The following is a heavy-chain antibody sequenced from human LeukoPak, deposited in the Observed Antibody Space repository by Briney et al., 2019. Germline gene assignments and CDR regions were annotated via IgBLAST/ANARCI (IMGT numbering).Heavy chain of an antibody. CDR1: GGSISSYY. J-gene: IGHJ1*01. V-gene: IGHV4-59*01. CDR3: ARWARGVTAATEYFQH. Sequence: SETLSLTCTVSGGSISSYYWSWIRQPPGKGLEWIGYIYYSGSTNYNPSLKSRVTISVDTPKNQFSLKLSSVTAADTAVYYCARWARGVTAATEYFQHWGQGTLVTVSS. CDR2: IYYSGST. D-gene: IGHD2-21*02.